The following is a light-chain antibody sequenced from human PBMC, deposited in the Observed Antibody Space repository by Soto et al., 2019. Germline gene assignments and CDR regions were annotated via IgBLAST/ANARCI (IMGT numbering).Light chain of an antibody. V-gene: IGKV1-39*01. CDR3: QQSDVSPRT. CDR1: QSISSY. CDR2: DAT. J-gene: IGKJ1*01. Sequence: DIQMTQSPSSLSASVGDRVTITCRASQSISSYLHWYQQRPGKAPNLLIYDATRLHSGVPPRFSGSGYGTDFTLTITSLQVEDFATYYCQQSDVSPRTFGQGTKLEIK.